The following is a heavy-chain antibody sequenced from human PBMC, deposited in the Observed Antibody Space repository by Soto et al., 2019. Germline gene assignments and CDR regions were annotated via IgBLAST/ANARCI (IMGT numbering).Heavy chain of an antibody. CDR3: ARAASSGTYLRVSYFDD. D-gene: IGHD1-26*01. J-gene: IGHJ4*02. V-gene: IGHV4-59*01. CDR2: IHYSGST. CDR1: GGSISSYN. Sequence: SETLSLTCTVSGGSISSYNWIWIRQSPGKGLECIGYIHYSGSTNYNPSLKSQVTISVDRSKNQFSLNVSSVTAADTALYFCARAASSGTYLRVSYFDDWGQGTLVTVSS.